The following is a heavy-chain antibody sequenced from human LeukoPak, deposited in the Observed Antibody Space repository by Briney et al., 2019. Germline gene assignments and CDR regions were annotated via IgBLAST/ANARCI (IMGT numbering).Heavy chain of an antibody. Sequence: GGSLRLSCAASGFTFSSFAMSWVRQAPGKGLEWVSAISGSGGSTYYADSVKGRFTISRDNSKNTLYLQMNSLRDEDTAVYYCARDPYYDFWSGYYTPFDYWGQGTLVTVSS. CDR3: ARDPYYDFWSGYYTPFDY. J-gene: IGHJ4*02. D-gene: IGHD3-3*01. CDR1: GFTFSSFA. CDR2: ISGSGGST. V-gene: IGHV3-23*01.